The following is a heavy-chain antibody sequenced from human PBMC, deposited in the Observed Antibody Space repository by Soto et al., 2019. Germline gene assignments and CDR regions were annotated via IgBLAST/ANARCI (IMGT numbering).Heavy chain of an antibody. V-gene: IGHV4-30-4*01. CDR1: GGSVSGVDYF. J-gene: IGHJ6*02. CDR3: ASSSLYGMDV. Sequence: SETLSLTCTVSGGSVSGVDYFWSWIRQSPGKGLEWIGYIYYTGITHLNPSLKSRLTMAVDTSKNEFSLKLTSVSAADTAVYYCASSSLYGMDVWGQGTTVTVSS. CDR2: IYYTGIT.